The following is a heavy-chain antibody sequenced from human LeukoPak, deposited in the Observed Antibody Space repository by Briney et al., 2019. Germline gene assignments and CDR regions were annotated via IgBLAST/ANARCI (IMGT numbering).Heavy chain of an antibody. CDR2: IYTSGST. V-gene: IGHV4-61*02. D-gene: IGHD3-9*01. CDR3: ARTTRDYDILTGYPEYYFDC. J-gene: IGHJ4*02. CDR1: GGSISSGSYY. Sequence: SETLSLTCTVSGGSISSGSYYWSWIRQPAGKGLEWIGRIYTSGSTNYNPSLKSRVTISVDTSKNQFSLKLSSVTAADTAVYYCARTTRDYDILTGYPEYYFDCWGQGTLVTVSS.